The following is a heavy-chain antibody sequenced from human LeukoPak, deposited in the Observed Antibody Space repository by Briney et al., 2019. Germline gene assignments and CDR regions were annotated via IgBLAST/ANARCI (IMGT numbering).Heavy chain of an antibody. CDR1: GFTFSNYA. V-gene: IGHV3-23*01. CDR3: AKRPRDSTGYYLGAFHD. CDR2: IGASGVDT. D-gene: IGHD3-22*01. J-gene: IGHJ3*01. Sequence: GGSLRLYCAASGFTFSNYAMTWVRRAPGKGLEWVSAIGASGVDTYYADSVRGRFTVSRDNSKNILYLYMSSLRAEDTAVYFCAKRPRDSTGYYLGAFHDWGQGTRVTVSS.